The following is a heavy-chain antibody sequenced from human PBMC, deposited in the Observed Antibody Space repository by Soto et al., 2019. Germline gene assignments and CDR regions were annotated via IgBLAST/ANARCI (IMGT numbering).Heavy chain of an antibody. CDR3: ARHASEWLLLGVTHVNFDY. J-gene: IGHJ4*02. D-gene: IGHD3-22*01. CDR2: IYPGDSDT. Sequence: GESLKISCKGSGYSFTSYWIGWVRQMPGKGLEWMGIIYPGDSDTRYSPSFQGQVTISADKSISTAYLQWSSLKASDTAMYYCARHASEWLLLGVTHVNFDYWGQGTLVTVSS. CDR1: GYSFTSYW. V-gene: IGHV5-51*01.